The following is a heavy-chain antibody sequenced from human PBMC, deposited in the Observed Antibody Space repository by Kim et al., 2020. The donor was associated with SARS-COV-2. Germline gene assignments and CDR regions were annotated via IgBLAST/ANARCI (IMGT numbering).Heavy chain of an antibody. Sequence: GGSLRLSCAASGFTFGDYAMHWVRQAPGKGLEWVSGISWNSGSIGYADSVKGRFTISRDNAKNSLYLQMNSLRAEDTALYYCAKVETTSKIFGLGDMDVWGQGTLVTVSS. CDR1: GFTFGDYA. J-gene: IGHJ6*02. D-gene: IGHD3-3*01. V-gene: IGHV3-9*01. CDR2: ISWNSGSI. CDR3: AKVETTSKIFGLGDMDV.